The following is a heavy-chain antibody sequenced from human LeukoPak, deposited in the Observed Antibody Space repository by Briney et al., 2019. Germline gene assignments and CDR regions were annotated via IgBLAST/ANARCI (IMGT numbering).Heavy chain of an antibody. Sequence: PGGSLSLSCAGSGFSISNYGMNWVLQAPGKGLEWLSYIRSDSSTKYYADSVEGRFTISRDNAQNSLYLQMNSLRDEDSGVYFCAKAYSRWHGDFDVWGQGTMVTVSS. CDR3: AKAYSRWHGDFDV. CDR2: IRSDSSTK. CDR1: GFSISNYG. D-gene: IGHD6-13*01. J-gene: IGHJ3*01. V-gene: IGHV3-48*02.